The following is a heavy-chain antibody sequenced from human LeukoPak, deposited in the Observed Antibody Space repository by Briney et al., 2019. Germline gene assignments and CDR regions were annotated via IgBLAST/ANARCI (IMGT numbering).Heavy chain of an antibody. J-gene: IGHJ6*03. CDR3: ARGGYQPYYYMDV. D-gene: IGHD2-2*01. Sequence: KSGGSLRLSCAASGFTFSIYTMNWVRQAPGKGLEWVSSISSSSGYIFYADSVKGRFTISRDNSKKIVYLQMDSLRVDETAVYYCARGGYQPYYYMDVWGKGTTVTVSS. CDR1: GFTFSIYT. CDR2: ISSSSGYI. V-gene: IGHV3-21*01.